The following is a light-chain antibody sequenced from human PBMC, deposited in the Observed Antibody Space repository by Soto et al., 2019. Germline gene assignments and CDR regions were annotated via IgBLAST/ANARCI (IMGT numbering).Light chain of an antibody. CDR1: QSTSAW. CDR3: QQYSHYWT. V-gene: IGKV1-5*01. J-gene: IGKJ1*01. Sequence: IQLSQSPSPLSASVGDRATTTFRASQSTSAWLAWYQQKPGKAPKLLIYDASSLESGVTSGFTGSGSGTEFTLTISSQQPDDFASYYCQQYSHYWTFGQGTKVDI. CDR2: DAS.